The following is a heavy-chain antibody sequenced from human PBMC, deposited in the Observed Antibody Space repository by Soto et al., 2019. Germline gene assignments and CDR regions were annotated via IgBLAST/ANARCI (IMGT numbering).Heavy chain of an antibody. Sequence: QVQLQQWGAGLLKPSETLSLTCAVYGGSFSGYSWTWIRQSPGKGLEWIGQINHSGSTNSNPSLKSRGTISLVMSKNQFSLELTSVTAADTAVYYCARGLFSENYYSGGWYYFDSWGQGTLVTVSS. J-gene: IGHJ4*02. D-gene: IGHD1-26*01. CDR2: INHSGST. CDR1: GGSFSGYS. V-gene: IGHV4-34*01. CDR3: ARGLFSENYYSGGWYYFDS.